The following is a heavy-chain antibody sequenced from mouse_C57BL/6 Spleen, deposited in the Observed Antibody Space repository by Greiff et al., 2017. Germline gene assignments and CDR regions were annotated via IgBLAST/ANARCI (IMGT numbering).Heavy chain of an antibody. CDR1: GYTFTSYW. J-gene: IGHJ2*01. CDR3: SSVYYDYDGFDY. CDR2: LDPNSGGT. V-gene: IGHV1-72*01. Sequence: QVQLQQPGAEFVKPGASVTLSCKASGYTFTSYWMHWVKQRPGRGLAWIGRLDPNSGGTKYNEKFKSKATLTVDKPSSTAFMQLSSLTSEDSAVYYCSSVYYDYDGFDYWGQGATLTVSS. D-gene: IGHD2-4*01.